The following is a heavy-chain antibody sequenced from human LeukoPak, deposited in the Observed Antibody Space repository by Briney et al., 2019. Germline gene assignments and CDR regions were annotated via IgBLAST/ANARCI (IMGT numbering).Heavy chain of an antibody. V-gene: IGHV1-18*01. CDR3: ARDGVDFWSGYPPFDY. D-gene: IGHD3-3*01. CDR2: ISAYNGNT. J-gene: IGHJ4*02. CDR1: GYTFTSYG. Sequence: VASVKVSCKASGYTFTSYGISWVRQAPGQGLEWMGWISAYNGNTNYAQKLQGRVTMTTDTSTSTAYMELRSLRSDDTAVYYCARDGVDFWSGYPPFDYWGQGTLVTVSS.